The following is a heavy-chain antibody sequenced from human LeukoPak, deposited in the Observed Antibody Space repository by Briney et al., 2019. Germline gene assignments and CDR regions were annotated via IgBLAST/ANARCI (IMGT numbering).Heavy chain of an antibody. V-gene: IGHV1-69*04. CDR2: IIPILGIA. Sequence: SVKVSCKASGGTFISYAISWVRQAPGQGLEWMGRIIPILGIANYAQKFQGRVTITADKSTSTAYMELSSLRSEDTAVYYCARDREYTYVFYVMAVWGQGPTFT. CDR1: GGTFISYA. J-gene: IGHJ6*02. CDR3: ARDREYTYVFYVMAV. D-gene: IGHD5-18*01.